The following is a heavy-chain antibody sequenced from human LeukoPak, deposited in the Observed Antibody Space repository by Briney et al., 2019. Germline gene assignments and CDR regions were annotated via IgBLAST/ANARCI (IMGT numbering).Heavy chain of an antibody. CDR1: GRSISSGGYY. V-gene: IGHV4-31*03. Sequence: KPSQTLSLTCTVSGRSISSGGYYSGWLREHPGKGLEWIGYIYYSGSTYYHPSPKSRFTISVDTSKSHFSLKLSSVTAADTCVYYCARDYYDGSGYFDDWGEGTLVTVSS. CDR2: IYYSGST. D-gene: IGHD3-22*01. J-gene: IGHJ4*02. CDR3: ARDYYDGSGYFDD.